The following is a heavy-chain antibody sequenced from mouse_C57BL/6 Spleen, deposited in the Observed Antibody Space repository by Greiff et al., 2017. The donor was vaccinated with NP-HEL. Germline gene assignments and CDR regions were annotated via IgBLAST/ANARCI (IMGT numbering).Heavy chain of an antibody. J-gene: IGHJ4*01. CDR3: TRSYDYGKGAMDY. CDR1: GYTFTDYE. Sequence: VQLQQSGAELVRPGASVTLSCKASGYTFTDYEMHWVKQTPVHGLEWIGAIDPETGGTAYNQKFKGKAILTADKSSSTAYMELRSLTSEDSAVYYCTRSYDYGKGAMDYWGQGTSVTVSS. V-gene: IGHV1-15*01. D-gene: IGHD2-4*01. CDR2: IDPETGGT.